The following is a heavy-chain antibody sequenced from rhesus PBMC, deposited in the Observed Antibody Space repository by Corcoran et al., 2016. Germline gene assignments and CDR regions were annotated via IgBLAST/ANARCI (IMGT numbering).Heavy chain of an antibody. J-gene: IGHJ4*01. Sequence: VRQAPGKGLEWVSAINTGGGNTYYADSVKGRFTISRDNSKNTLSLQMNSLRVEDTAVYFCAKQLASLGGYYDYWGQGVLVTVSS. D-gene: IGHD2-27*01. CDR2: INTGGGNT. V-gene: IGHV3S25*01. CDR3: AKQLASLGGYYDY.